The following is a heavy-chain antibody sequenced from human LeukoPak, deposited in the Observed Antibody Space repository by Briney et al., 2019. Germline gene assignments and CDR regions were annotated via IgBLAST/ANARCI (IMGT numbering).Heavy chain of an antibody. Sequence: PSETLSLTCTVSGDSISSSNYYWGWIRQPPGKGLEWIGNVYYSGSTFYNPSLKSRVTISVDTSKNQFSLKLGSVTAADTAVYYCATSYGGHGSVFDYWGQGTLVTVSS. CDR3: ATSYGGHGSVFDY. CDR1: GDSISSSNYY. V-gene: IGHV4-39*01. CDR2: VYYSGST. J-gene: IGHJ4*02. D-gene: IGHD4-23*01.